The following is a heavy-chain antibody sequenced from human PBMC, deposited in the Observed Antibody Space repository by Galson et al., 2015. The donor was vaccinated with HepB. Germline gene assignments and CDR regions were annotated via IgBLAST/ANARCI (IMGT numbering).Heavy chain of an antibody. D-gene: IGHD2-2*01. Sequence: PALVKPTQTLTLTCTFSGFSLSTSGVGVGWIRQPPGKALEWLALIYWNDVKRYSPSLKSRLTITKDTSKNQVVLTMTNMDPVDTATYYCAHRPYCSSPSCYAAFDYWGQGTLVTVSS. CDR2: IYWNDVK. CDR1: GFSLSTSGVG. J-gene: IGHJ4*02. V-gene: IGHV2-5*01. CDR3: AHRPYCSSPSCYAAFDY.